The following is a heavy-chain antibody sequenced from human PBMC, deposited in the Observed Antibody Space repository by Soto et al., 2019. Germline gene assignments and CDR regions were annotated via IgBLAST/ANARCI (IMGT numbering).Heavy chain of an antibody. J-gene: IGHJ4*02. CDR3: ARRLAVADY. Sequence: KTSETLSLTCAVYGGSFSCYYWSWIRQPPGKGLEWIGEINHSGSTNYNPSLKSRVTISVDTSKNQFSLKLSSVTAADTAVYYCARRLAVADYWGQGTLVTVSS. CDR1: GGSFSCYY. CDR2: INHSGST. V-gene: IGHV4-34*01. D-gene: IGHD6-19*01.